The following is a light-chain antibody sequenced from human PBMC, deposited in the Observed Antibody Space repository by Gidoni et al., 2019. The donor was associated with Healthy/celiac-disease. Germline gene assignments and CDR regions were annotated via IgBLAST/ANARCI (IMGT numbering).Light chain of an antibody. CDR3: QQRSNWPLT. CDR1: QIVSSY. V-gene: IGKV3-11*01. CDR2: DAS. Sequence: IVLTHSPATLSLSPGERSTLSCRASQIVSSYLAWYQQKPGQAPRLLIYDASNRATGIPARFSGSGSGTDVTLTISSLEPEDFAVYYCQQRSNWPLTFGGGTKVEIK. J-gene: IGKJ4*01.